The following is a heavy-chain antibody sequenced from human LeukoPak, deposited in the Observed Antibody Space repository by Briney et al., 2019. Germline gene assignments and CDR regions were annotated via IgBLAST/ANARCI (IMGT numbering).Heavy chain of an antibody. J-gene: IGHJ4*02. CDR1: AFTTYDYR. Sequence: PAGTLTLSSAASAFTTYDYRLNWHPPGPGKGLEGVANINEDGSVKDSVDSVRGRFTISRDNAKNSVYLQMNSLRVEDTAVYYCASRESSMARSHWGQGTLVTVSS. V-gene: IGHV3-7*01. CDR3: ASRESSMARSH. D-gene: IGHD3-10*01. CDR2: INEDGSVK.